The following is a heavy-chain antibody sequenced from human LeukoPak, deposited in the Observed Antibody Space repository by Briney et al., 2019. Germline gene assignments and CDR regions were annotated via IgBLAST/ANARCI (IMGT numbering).Heavy chain of an antibody. Sequence: GGSLRLSCAASGFTFSSYWMHWVRQAPGKGLVWVSRINSDGSSTNYADSVKGRFNISRDNAKNTLYLQMNSLRAEDTAVYYWARAPSGYDFRILGQWGQGTLVTVSS. V-gene: IGHV3-74*01. CDR3: ARAPSGYDFRILGQ. D-gene: IGHD5-12*01. CDR1: GFTFSSYW. CDR2: INSDGSST. J-gene: IGHJ4*02.